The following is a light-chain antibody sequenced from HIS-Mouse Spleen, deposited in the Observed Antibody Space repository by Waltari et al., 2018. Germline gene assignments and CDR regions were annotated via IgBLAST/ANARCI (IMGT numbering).Light chain of an antibody. CDR2: EGS. CDR1: SSDGGSYNL. CDR3: CSYAGSSTFLYV. Sequence: QSALTQPASVSGSPGQSITISCTGTSSDGGSYNLVSWYQQPPGKAPKLMIDEGSKRPSGVSSRFAGSKSGNTASLTISGLQAEDEADYYCCSYAGSSTFLYVFGTGTKVTVL. V-gene: IGLV2-23*03. J-gene: IGLJ1*01.